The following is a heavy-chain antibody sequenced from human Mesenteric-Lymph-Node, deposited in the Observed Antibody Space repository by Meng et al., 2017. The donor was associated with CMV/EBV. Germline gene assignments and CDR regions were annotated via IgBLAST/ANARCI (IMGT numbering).Heavy chain of an antibody. CDR1: GFTFSSYS. J-gene: IGHJ4*02. V-gene: IGHV3-21*01. CDR2: ISSSSSYI. D-gene: IGHD6-13*01. Sequence: ASGFTFSSYSMNWVRQAPGKGLEWVSSISSSSSYIYYADSVKGRFTISRDNAKNSLYLQMNSLRAEDTAVYYCGRASAAGTIGLDYWGQGTLVTVSS. CDR3: GRASAAGTIGLDY.